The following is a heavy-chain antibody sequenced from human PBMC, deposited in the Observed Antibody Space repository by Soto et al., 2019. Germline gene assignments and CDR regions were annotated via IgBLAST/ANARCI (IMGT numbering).Heavy chain of an antibody. CDR3: ARGSDYYDSSGGLFDY. V-gene: IGHV3-11*05. Sequence: GGSLRLSCAASGFTFSDYYMSWIRQAPGKGLEWVSYISSSSSYTNYADSVKGRFTISRDNAKNSLYLQMNSLRAEDTAVYYCARGSDYYDSSGGLFDYWGQGTLVTVSS. CDR1: GFTFSDYY. CDR2: ISSSSSYT. D-gene: IGHD3-22*01. J-gene: IGHJ4*02.